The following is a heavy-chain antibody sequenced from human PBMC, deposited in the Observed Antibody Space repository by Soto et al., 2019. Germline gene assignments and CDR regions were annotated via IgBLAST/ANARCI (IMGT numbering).Heavy chain of an antibody. D-gene: IGHD3-22*01. CDR2: INPNSGGT. CDR3: ARAFPDYYDSSGPDAFDI. J-gene: IGHJ3*02. Sequence: ASMKVSCKAFGYTFTGYYIHWVRQAPGQGLEWMGWINPNSGGTSYAQKFQGRVTMTRDTSISTAYMELSRLRSDDTAVYYCARAFPDYYDSSGPDAFDIWGQGTMVTVSS. V-gene: IGHV1-2*02. CDR1: GYTFTGYY.